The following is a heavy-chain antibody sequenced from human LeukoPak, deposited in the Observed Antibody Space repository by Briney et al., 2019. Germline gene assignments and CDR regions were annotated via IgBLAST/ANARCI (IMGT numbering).Heavy chain of an antibody. D-gene: IGHD1-26*01. CDR1: GDSISSYY. V-gene: IGHV4-39*07. J-gene: IGHJ4*02. CDR2: IYYSGST. CDR3: ARSRSTGHIVGATGFDY. Sequence: PSETLSLTCTVSGDSISSYYWGWIRQPPGKGLEWIGSIYYSGSTYYNPSLKSRVTISVDTSKNQFSLKLSSVTAADTAVYYCARSRSTGHIVGATGFDYWGQGTLVTVSS.